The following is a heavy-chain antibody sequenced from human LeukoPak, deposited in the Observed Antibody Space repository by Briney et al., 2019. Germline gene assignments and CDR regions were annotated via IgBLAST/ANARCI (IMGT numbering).Heavy chain of an antibody. D-gene: IGHD3-22*01. CDR1: GFTFSDYY. V-gene: IGHV3-11*06. Sequence: PGGSLRLSCAASGFTFSDYYMSWIRQAPGKGLEWVSYISSSSSYTNYADSVKGRFTISRDNAKNSLYLQMNSLRAEDTAVYYCARVSNDMISGIYYFDYWGQGTLVTVSS. CDR3: ARVSNDMISGIYYFDY. J-gene: IGHJ4*02. CDR2: ISSSSSYT.